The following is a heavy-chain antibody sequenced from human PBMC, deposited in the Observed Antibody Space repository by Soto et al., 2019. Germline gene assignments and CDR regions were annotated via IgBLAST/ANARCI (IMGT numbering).Heavy chain of an antibody. D-gene: IGHD3-10*01. CDR2: IYYTGTT. V-gene: IGHV4-30-4*01. CDR3: ARDIGFGEGIDY. Sequence: SETLSLTCTVSGASIRSTDYYWSWIRQPPGKGLEWIGNIYYTGTTYYNPSLKSRVTISLGTSKNQFSVTLNSVTAADTAVYYCARDIGFGEGIDYWGQGTLVTVSS. CDR1: GASIRSTDYY. J-gene: IGHJ4*02.